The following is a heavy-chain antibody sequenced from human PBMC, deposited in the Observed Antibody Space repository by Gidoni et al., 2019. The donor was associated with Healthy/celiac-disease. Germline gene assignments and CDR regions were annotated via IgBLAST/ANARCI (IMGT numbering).Heavy chain of an antibody. J-gene: IGHJ4*02. CDR2: IYYIGST. Sequence: LQLQESGPGLVKPSETLSLTCTVSGGSISSSSYYWGWIRQPPGKGLEWIGSIYYIGSTYYNPSLKSRVTISVDTSKNQFSLKLSSVTAADTAVYYCARLFWSGYPLFDYWGQGTLVTVSS. V-gene: IGHV4-39*01. D-gene: IGHD3-3*01. CDR3: ARLFWSGYPLFDY. CDR1: GGSISSSSYY.